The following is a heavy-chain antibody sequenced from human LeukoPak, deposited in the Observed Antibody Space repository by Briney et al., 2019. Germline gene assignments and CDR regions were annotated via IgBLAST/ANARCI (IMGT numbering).Heavy chain of an antibody. Sequence: SETLSLTCTVSGGSITSSSYYWGWIRQPPGEGLEWIGSIYYSGTTYYNSSLKSRVTISVERSKNHFSLNLSSLTAADTAVYYCARVYSSSHNWFDTWGQGTQVTVSS. CDR1: GGSITSSSYY. CDR3: ARVYSSSHNWFDT. V-gene: IGHV4-39*07. D-gene: IGHD6-13*01. CDR2: IYYSGTT. J-gene: IGHJ5*02.